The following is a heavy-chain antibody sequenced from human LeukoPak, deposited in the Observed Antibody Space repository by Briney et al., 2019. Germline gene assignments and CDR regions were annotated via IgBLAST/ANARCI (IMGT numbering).Heavy chain of an antibody. J-gene: IGHJ6*03. V-gene: IGHV4-39*01. CDR2: IYYSGST. CDR1: GGSISSSSYY. Sequence: SETLSLTCTVSGGSISSSSYYWGWIRQPPGKGLEWIGSIYYSGSTYYNPSLKSRVTISVDTSKNQFSLKLSSVTAADTAVYYCARRGIDSSGYYYYYYYMDVWGKGTTVTISS. CDR3: ARRGIDSSGYYYYYYYMDV. D-gene: IGHD3-22*01.